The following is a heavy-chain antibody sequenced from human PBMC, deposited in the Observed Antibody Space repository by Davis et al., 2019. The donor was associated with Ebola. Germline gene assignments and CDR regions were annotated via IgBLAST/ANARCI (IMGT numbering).Heavy chain of an antibody. V-gene: IGHV1-18*01. CDR1: GYTFTSYG. D-gene: IGHD2-2*02. CDR2: ISAYNGNT. CDR3: ARPYCSSTSCYRPRWGPYYYGMDV. J-gene: IGHJ6*02. Sequence: ASVKVSCKASGYTFTSYGISWVRQAPGQGLEWMGWISAYNGNTNYAQKLQGRVTMTTNTSTSTAYMELRSLRSDDTAVYYCARPYCSSTSCYRPRWGPYYYGMDVWGQGTTVTVSS.